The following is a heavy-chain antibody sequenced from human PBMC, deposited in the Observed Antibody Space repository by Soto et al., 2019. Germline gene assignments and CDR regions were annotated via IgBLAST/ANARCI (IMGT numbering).Heavy chain of an antibody. CDR1: GFTFSSYG. CDR2: ISYDGSNK. J-gene: IGHJ6*02. Sequence: QVQLVESGGGVVQPGRSLRLSCAASGFTFSSYGMHWVRQAPGKGLEWVAVISYDGSNKYYADSVKGRFTISRDNSKNTLYLQMNSLRAEDTAVYYCAKGIVDLSWGSSWGYYYYYGMGVWGQGTTVTVSS. CDR3: AKGIVDLSWGSSWGYYYYYGMGV. V-gene: IGHV3-30*18. D-gene: IGHD6-13*01.